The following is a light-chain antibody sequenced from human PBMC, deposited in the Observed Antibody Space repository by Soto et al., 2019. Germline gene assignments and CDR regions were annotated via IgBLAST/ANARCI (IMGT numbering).Light chain of an antibody. Sequence: DIQMTQSPSSLSASVGDRVTITCRASQDISVYLAWYQQKPGKVPKLLIYSASTLQSGVPSRFSGSGSGTDFTLTISSLQPEDVATYYCQNFNTAPLTFGQGTRLEI. CDR3: QNFNTAPLT. J-gene: IGKJ5*01. V-gene: IGKV1-27*01. CDR2: SAS. CDR1: QDISVY.